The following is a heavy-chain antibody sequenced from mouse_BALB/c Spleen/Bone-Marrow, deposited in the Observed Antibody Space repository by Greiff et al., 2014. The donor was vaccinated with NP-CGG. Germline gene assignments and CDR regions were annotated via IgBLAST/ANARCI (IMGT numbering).Heavy chain of an antibody. J-gene: IGHJ3*01. CDR2: INPSNGRT. Sequence: QVQLQQSGTELVKPGASVKLSYKASGYTFTSYWMHWVKQRPGQGLEWIGEINPSNGRTNYNEKFKGKATLTVDKSSSTAYMQLSSLTSEDSAVYYCARSGYDGFAYWGQGTLVTVSA. D-gene: IGHD2-2*01. CDR1: GYTFTSYW. CDR3: ARSGYDGFAY. V-gene: IGHV1S81*02.